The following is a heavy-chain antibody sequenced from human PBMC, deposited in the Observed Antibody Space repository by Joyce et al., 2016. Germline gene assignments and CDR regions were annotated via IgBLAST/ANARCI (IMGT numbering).Heavy chain of an antibody. CDR1: GFIFGDYS. CDR2: IRSKAYGGTP. Sequence: VQLVESGGGLVQPGRSLRLSCTASGFIFGDYSMSWFRQGPGKGLEWVGFIRSKAYGGTPDYAASVKDRFTISRDDSKNIAYLQMNSLKTEDTAVYYCTVRMVTPFWGQGTLVTVSS. CDR3: TVRMVTPF. D-gene: IGHD5-18*01. V-gene: IGHV3-49*03. J-gene: IGHJ4*02.